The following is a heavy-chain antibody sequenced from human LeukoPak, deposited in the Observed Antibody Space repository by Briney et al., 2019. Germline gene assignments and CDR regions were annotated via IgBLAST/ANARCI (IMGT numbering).Heavy chain of an antibody. D-gene: IGHD6-19*01. V-gene: IGHV4-39*02. CDR3: ARDPSIEVAGGDY. CDR1: GGSISSRTYY. CDR2: IYYSGSA. Sequence: PSETLSLTCTVSGGSISSRTYYWGWIRQPPGKGLEWIGSIYYSGSACCNPSLKSRVTISVDTSKNQFSLRLSSVTAADTAVYYCARDPSIEVAGGDYWGQGTLVTVSS. J-gene: IGHJ4*02.